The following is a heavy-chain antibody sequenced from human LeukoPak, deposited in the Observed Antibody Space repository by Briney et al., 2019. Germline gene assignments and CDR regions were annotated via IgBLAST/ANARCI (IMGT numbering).Heavy chain of an antibody. D-gene: IGHD5-12*01. CDR1: GLTFSHYC. CDR2: INQDGSEE. J-gene: IGHJ4*02. Sequence: GGSLRLSCAASGLTFSHYCMTWVRQAPGKGLEWVAQINQDGSEEYYMDSVKARFTISRDNAKNSVFLQMNSLRAEDTAVYYCVRDGGVSGYDLLDYWGQGTLVTVSS. CDR3: VRDGGVSGYDLLDY. V-gene: IGHV3-7*01.